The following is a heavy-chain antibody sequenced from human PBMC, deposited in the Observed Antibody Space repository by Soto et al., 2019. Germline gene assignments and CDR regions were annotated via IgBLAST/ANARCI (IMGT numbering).Heavy chain of an antibody. CDR2: ISATGGST. V-gene: IGHV3-23*01. J-gene: IGHJ4*02. Sequence: GGSLRLSCAASGFTFNNYAMNWVRQAPGKGLEWVATISATGGSTYYADSVKGRFTISRDNSKNTLYLQMNGMRVEDTAVYYCAKDRLAGNFDYWGQGTQVTVSS. CDR3: AKDRLAGNFDY. CDR1: GFTFNNYA.